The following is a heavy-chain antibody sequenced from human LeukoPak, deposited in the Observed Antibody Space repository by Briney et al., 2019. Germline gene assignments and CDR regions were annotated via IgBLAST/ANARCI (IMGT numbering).Heavy chain of an antibody. V-gene: IGHV5-51*01. Sequence: GESLKISCKGSGYSFTNYWIGWVRQMPGKGLEWMGIIYPGDSDTRYSPSFQGQVTISADKSISTAYLQWSSLKASDTAMFYCAIVSYDNIWGIVYYFDYWGQGTLVTVSS. D-gene: IGHD3-16*01. CDR2: IYPGDSDT. CDR1: GYSFTNYW. CDR3: AIVSYDNIWGIVYYFDY. J-gene: IGHJ4*02.